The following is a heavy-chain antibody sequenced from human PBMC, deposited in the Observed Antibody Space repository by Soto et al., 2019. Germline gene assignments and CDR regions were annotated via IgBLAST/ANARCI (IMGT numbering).Heavy chain of an antibody. D-gene: IGHD4-17*01. Sequence: QVPLVESGGGVVQPGRSLRLSCAASRFTFSNYAMHWVRQAPGKGLEWVALIWYDGSNKYYADSVKGRFTISRDNSKNTLYLQMNSLRAEDTAVYYCARGNYGDYDHLGLWDYWGQGTLVTVSS. CDR3: ARGNYGDYDHLGLWDY. CDR2: IWYDGSNK. J-gene: IGHJ4*02. CDR1: RFTFSNYA. V-gene: IGHV3-33*01.